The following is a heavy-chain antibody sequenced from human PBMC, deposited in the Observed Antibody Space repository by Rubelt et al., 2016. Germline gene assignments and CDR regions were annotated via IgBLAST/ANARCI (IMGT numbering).Heavy chain of an antibody. CDR1: GVSISSSSYY. Sequence: QLQVQESGPGLVKPSETLSLSCTVSGVSISSSSYYWSWIRQHPGKGLEWIGYIYYSGSTYYNPSLKSRVTISVDTSKNQFSLKLSAVTAADTAVYYCAREMFDPWGQGTLVTVSS. CDR2: IYYSGST. J-gene: IGHJ5*02. V-gene: IGHV4-31*03. CDR3: AREMFDP.